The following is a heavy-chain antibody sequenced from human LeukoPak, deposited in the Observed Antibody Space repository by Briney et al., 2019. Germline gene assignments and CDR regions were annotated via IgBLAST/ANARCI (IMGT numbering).Heavy chain of an antibody. J-gene: IGHJ4*02. CDR1: GFAFTKYW. CDR2: IKQDGSDK. Sequence: GGSLRLSCAASGFAFTKYWMTWVRQAPGKGLEWVGNIKQDGSDKNYMDSVKGRFTISKGNTKNSVYLQMSSLRAEDTAVYYCARQVWGPEYWGQGTLVTVSS. CDR3: ARQVWGPEY. D-gene: IGHD1-14*01. V-gene: IGHV3-7*01.